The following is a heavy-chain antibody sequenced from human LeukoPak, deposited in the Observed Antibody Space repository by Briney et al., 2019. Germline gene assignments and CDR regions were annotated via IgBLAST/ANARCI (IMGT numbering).Heavy chain of an antibody. J-gene: IGHJ4*02. V-gene: IGHV4-39*06. Sequence: SETLSLTCAVSGASVSGSNYYWGWIRQPPGEGLEWIGNIYSSGSTYYNASLQSRVTISIDTSKNQFPLRLNSVTVADTAMYYCAKSGGYGLIDYWGQGTRVTVSS. D-gene: IGHD1-26*01. CDR3: AKSGGYGLIDY. CDR1: GASVSGSNYY. CDR2: IYSSGST.